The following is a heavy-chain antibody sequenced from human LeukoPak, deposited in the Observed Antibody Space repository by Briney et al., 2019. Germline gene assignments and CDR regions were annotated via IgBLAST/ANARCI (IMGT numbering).Heavy chain of an antibody. D-gene: IGHD2-21*02. CDR1: GYTFTSYA. Sequence: ASVKVSCKASGYTFTSYAMHWVRQAPGQRLEWMGWINAGNGNTKYSQEFKGRVTITRDTSASTAYMELSSLRSEDMAVYYCARADCGGDCYMFDYWGQGTLVTVSS. CDR2: INAGNGNT. CDR3: ARADCGGDCYMFDY. V-gene: IGHV1-3*03. J-gene: IGHJ4*02.